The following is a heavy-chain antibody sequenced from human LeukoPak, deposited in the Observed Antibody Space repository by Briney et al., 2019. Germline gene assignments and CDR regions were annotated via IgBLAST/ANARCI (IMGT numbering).Heavy chain of an antibody. CDR2: IIPIFGTA. CDR1: GGTFSSYA. Sequence: SVTVSCKASGGTFSSYAISWVRQAPGQGLEWMGGIIPIFGTANYAQKFQGRVTITADESTSTAYMELSSLRSEDTAVYYCARDYSSGWYRVYYYGMDVWGQGTTVTVSS. D-gene: IGHD6-19*01. V-gene: IGHV1-69*13. CDR3: ARDYSSGWYRVYYYGMDV. J-gene: IGHJ6*02.